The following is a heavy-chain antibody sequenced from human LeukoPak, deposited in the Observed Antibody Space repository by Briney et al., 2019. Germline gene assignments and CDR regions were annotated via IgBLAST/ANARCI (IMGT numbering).Heavy chain of an antibody. V-gene: IGHV1-8*01. CDR2: MNPNSGNT. J-gene: IGHJ4*02. CDR3: ATGLLFGGVIKNDY. Sequence: ASVKVSCKASGYTFTSYDINWVRQATGQGLEWMGWMNPNSGNTGYAQKFQGRVTMTEDTSTDTAYMELSSLRSEDTAVYYCATGLLFGGVIKNDYWGQGTLVTVSS. CDR1: GYTFTSYD. D-gene: IGHD3-16*02.